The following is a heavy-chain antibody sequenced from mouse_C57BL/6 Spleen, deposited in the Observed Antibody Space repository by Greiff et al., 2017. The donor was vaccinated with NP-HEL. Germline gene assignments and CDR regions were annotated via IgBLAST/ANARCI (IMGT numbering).Heavy chain of an antibody. Sequence: EVKVEESGGGLVQPGGSLKLSCAASGFTFSDYYMYWVRQTPEKRLEWVAYISNGGGSTYYPDTVKGRFTISRDNAKNTLYLQMSRLKSEDTAMYYCARRSYYYGSFYWYFDVWGTGTTVTVSS. CDR2: ISNGGGST. CDR3: ARRSYYYGSFYWYFDV. V-gene: IGHV5-12*01. CDR1: GFTFSDYY. D-gene: IGHD1-1*01. J-gene: IGHJ1*03.